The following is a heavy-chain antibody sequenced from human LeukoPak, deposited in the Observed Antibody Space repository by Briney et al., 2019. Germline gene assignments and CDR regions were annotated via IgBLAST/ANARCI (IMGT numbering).Heavy chain of an antibody. D-gene: IGHD6-13*01. Sequence: GGSLRLSCAASGFTFSSYGMHWVRQAPGKGLEWVAFIRYDGSNKYYTDSVKGRFTISRDNSKNTLYLQMNSLRAEDTAVYYCAKDPAGIAAAGSRRVLYYFDYWGQGTLVTVSS. CDR3: AKDPAGIAAAGSRRVLYYFDY. J-gene: IGHJ4*02. V-gene: IGHV3-30*02. CDR2: IRYDGSNK. CDR1: GFTFSSYG.